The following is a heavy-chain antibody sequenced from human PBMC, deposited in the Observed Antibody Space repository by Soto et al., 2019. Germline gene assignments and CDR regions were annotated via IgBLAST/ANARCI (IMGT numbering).Heavy chain of an antibody. Sequence: SETLSLTCTVSGGSISSYYWSWIRQPPGKGLEWIAYIYDSGTTDYNPSLKSRVTIAVDTSKSQFSLKLSSVTAADTAVYYCARSPRLFFFDYWGQGTLVTVSS. V-gene: IGHV4-59*01. CDR2: IYDSGTT. CDR1: GGSISSYY. CDR3: ARSPRLFFFDY. J-gene: IGHJ4*02.